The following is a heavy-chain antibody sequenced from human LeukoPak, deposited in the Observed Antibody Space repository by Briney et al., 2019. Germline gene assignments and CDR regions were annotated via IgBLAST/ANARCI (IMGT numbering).Heavy chain of an antibody. V-gene: IGHV1-46*01. D-gene: IGHD6-13*01. CDR2: INPSGGST. Sequence: GASVKVSCKASGYTFTSYYMHWVRQAPGQGLEWMGIINPSGGSTSYAQKFQGRVTMTRDMSTSTVYMELSSLRSEDTAVYYCARVGGIAAAEFPRLDYWGQGTLVTVSS. J-gene: IGHJ4*02. CDR3: ARVGGIAAAEFPRLDY. CDR1: GYTFTSYY.